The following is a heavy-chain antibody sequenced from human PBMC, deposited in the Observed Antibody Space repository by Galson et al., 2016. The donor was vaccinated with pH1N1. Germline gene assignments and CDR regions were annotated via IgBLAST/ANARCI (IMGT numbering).Heavy chain of an antibody. V-gene: IGHV3-74*01. CDR2: IFRDGTNV. D-gene: IGHD3-10*01. CDR1: GFPFSTYW. CDR3: ARGRATMRSMVRAFNI. Sequence: SLRLSCAASGFPFSTYWMHWVRQAPGKGLVWVSRIFRDGTNVAYADSVTDRFTISRDNAKNTLYLQMNSLRVEDTAVYYCARGRATMRSMVRAFNIWGQGTMVTVSP. J-gene: IGHJ3*02.